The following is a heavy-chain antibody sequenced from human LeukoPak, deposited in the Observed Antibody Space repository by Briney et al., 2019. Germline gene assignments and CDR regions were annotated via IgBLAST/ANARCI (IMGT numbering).Heavy chain of an antibody. CDR2: ISGVGSST. D-gene: IGHD3-10*01. CDR1: GFTFRNYA. V-gene: IGHV3-23*01. Sequence: TGGSLRLSCAASGFTFRNYAMSWVRQAPGKGLEWVSGISGVGSSTYYADSVKGRFTISRDNSKNTLYLQMNSLRAEDTAVYYCAKYLVRGADPIDHWGQGILVTVAS. CDR3: AKYLVRGADPIDH. J-gene: IGHJ4*02.